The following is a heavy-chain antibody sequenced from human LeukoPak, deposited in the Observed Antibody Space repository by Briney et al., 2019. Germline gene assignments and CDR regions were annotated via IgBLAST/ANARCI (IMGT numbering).Heavy chain of an antibody. D-gene: IGHD1-26*01. CDR3: ARGGSYLSAFDI. CDR2: IYSGGST. Sequence: GGSLRLSCAASGFTVSSNYMSWVRQAPGKGLEWVSIIYSGGSTFYADSMKGRFTISRDNSKNTLYLQMNSLRAEDTAVYYCARGGSYLSAFDIWGQGTMVTVSS. CDR1: GFTVSSNY. J-gene: IGHJ3*02. V-gene: IGHV3-53*01.